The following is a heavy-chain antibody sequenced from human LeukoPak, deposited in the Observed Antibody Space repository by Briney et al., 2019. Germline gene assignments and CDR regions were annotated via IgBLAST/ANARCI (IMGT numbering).Heavy chain of an antibody. CDR1: GYTFTNYG. CDR2: ISVYTGKT. CDR3: AKDRGWQYADYETVAVEH. J-gene: IGHJ4*02. D-gene: IGHD4-17*01. V-gene: IGHV1-18*01. Sequence: GASVKVSCKASGYTFTNYGISWVRRAPGQGLEWMGWISVYTGKTYYAQKFQARVTMTTDTSTTTAYMELRSLRSDDTAVYYCAKDRGWQYADYETVAVEHWGQGTLVTVSS.